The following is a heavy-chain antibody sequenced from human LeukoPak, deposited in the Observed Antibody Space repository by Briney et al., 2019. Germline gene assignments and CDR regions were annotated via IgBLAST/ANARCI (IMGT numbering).Heavy chain of an antibody. CDR2: ISSSGSTK. D-gene: IGHD5-24*01. CDR1: GGSFSWYY. V-gene: IGHV3-11*01. CDR3: ARDQDGYNRY. Sequence: PSETLSLTCAVYGGSFSWYYWSWICQPPGKRLEWVSYISSSGSTKYYADSVKGRFTISRDNAKNSLYLQMNSLRAEDTAVYYCARDQDGYNRYWGQGTLVTVSS. J-gene: IGHJ4*02.